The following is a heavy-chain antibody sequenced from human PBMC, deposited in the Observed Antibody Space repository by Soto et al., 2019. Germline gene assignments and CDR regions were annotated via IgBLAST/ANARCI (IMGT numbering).Heavy chain of an antibody. CDR2: IYYSGST. CDR3: ARGARATRDAFDI. V-gene: IGHV4-30-4*01. Sequence: SETLSLTCTVSGGSISSGDYYWSWIRQPPGKGLEWIGYIYYSGSTYYNPSLKSRVTISVDTSKNQFSLKLSSVTAADTAVYYCARGARATRDAFDIWGQGTMVTVSS. CDR1: GGSISSGDYY. D-gene: IGHD5-12*01. J-gene: IGHJ3*02.